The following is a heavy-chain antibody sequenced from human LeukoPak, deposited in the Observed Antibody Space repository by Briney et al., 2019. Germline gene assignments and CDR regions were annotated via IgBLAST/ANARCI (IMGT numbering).Heavy chain of an antibody. V-gene: IGHV3-74*01. D-gene: IGHD2-2*01. CDR2: ISTDGSST. CDR1: GFTFSDYN. CDR3: ARDWYHAIDY. Sequence: GGSLRLSCAASGFTFSDYNMRWIRQAPGKGLVWVSRISTDGSSTSYADSVKGRFTISRDNAKNTLYLQMNSLRAEDTAVYYCARDWYHAIDYWGQGTLVTVSS. J-gene: IGHJ4*02.